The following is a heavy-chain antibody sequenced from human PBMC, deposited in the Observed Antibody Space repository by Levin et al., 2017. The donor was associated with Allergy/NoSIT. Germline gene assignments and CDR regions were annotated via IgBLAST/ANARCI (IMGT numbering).Heavy chain of an antibody. V-gene: IGHV3-48*03. Sequence: SCAASGFTFSSYEMNWVRQAPGKGLEWISYISSSGSTIYYADSVKGRFTISRDNAKNSLYLQMNSLRADDTAVYYCARDQSTFIQPVTGGDYWGQGTLVTVSS. CDR3: ARDQSTFIQPVTGGDY. J-gene: IGHJ4*02. CDR1: GFTFSSYE. CDR2: ISSSGSTI. D-gene: IGHD5-18*01.